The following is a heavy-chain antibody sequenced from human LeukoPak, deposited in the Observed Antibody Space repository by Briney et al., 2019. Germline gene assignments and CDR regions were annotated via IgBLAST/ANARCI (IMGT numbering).Heavy chain of an antibody. J-gene: IGHJ4*02. D-gene: IGHD3-3*01. CDR3: ATTGIFGVAKGYFDY. V-gene: IGHV1-2*06. Sequence: ASVKVSFKASGYTFTGYYMHWVRQAPGQGLEWMGRINPNSGGTNYAQKFQGRVTMTRDTSISTAYMELSRLRSDDTAVYYCATTGIFGVAKGYFDYWGQGTLVTVSS. CDR1: GYTFTGYY. CDR2: INPNSGGT.